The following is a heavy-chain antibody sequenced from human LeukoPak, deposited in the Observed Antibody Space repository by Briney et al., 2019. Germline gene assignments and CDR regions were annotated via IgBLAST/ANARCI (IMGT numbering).Heavy chain of an antibody. CDR1: GFTFSSSA. V-gene: IGHV3-23*01. Sequence: GGSLRLSCAASGFTFSSSAMSWVRQAPGKGLEWVSVISANGGSTYYADSVRGRFTISRDNSKNTLYLQMNSLRAEDTAVYYCAKEIDTSGYSPFDYWGQGTLVTVSS. J-gene: IGHJ4*02. CDR2: ISANGGST. D-gene: IGHD3-22*01. CDR3: AKEIDTSGYSPFDY.